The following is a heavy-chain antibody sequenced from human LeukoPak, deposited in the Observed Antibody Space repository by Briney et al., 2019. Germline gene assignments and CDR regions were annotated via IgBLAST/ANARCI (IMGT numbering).Heavy chain of an antibody. V-gene: IGHV3-30*18. CDR3: AKDLWV. Sequence: GGSLRLSCAASGFTFSSYGMHWVRQAPGKGLEWVAVISYDGSNKYYADSVKGRFTISRDNSKDTLYLQMNSLRAEDTAVYYCAKDLWVWGQGTLVTVSS. J-gene: IGHJ4*02. CDR2: ISYDGSNK. D-gene: IGHD7-27*01. CDR1: GFTFSSYG.